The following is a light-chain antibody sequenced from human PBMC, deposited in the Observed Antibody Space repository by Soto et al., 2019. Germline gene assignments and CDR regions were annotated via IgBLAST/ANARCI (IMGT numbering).Light chain of an antibody. Sequence: QSVLTQPPSVSAAPGQRVTISCSGRSSNIGGNSVSLYQQLPGTAPKLLIYDDDKRPSGIPDRFSGSKSGTSATLGITGFQTGDEADYYCGSWDSSLRAYVFGPGTKLTVL. J-gene: IGLJ1*01. V-gene: IGLV1-51*01. CDR1: SSNIGGNS. CDR3: GSWDSSLRAYV. CDR2: DDD.